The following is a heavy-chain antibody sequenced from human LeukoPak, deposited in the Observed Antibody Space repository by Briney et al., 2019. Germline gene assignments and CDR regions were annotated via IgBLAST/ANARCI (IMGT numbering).Heavy chain of an antibody. CDR3: ARFLKVGYCSGGSCYGLSDAFDI. CDR2: IKQDGSEK. V-gene: IGHV3-7*03. D-gene: IGHD2-15*01. J-gene: IGHJ3*02. CDR1: GFIFSSYW. Sequence: GGSLRLSCAASGFIFSSYWMSWVRQAPGKGLEWVAIIKQDGSEKYYVDSVKGRFTISRDNAKNSLYLQMNSLRAEDTAVYYCARFLKVGYCSGGSCYGLSDAFDIWGQGTMVTVSS.